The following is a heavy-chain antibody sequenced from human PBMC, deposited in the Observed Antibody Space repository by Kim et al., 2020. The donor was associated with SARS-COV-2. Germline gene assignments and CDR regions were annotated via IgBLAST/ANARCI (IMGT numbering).Heavy chain of an antibody. J-gene: IGHJ4*02. CDR2: INHSVST. V-gene: IGHV4-34*01. D-gene: IGHD1-26*01. CDR1: GGSFSGYY. CDR3: ARVRRELLQAYFDY. Sequence: SETLSLTCAVYGGSFSGYYWSWIRQPPGKGLEWIGEINHSVSTNYNPSLKSRVTISVDTSKNQFSLKLSSVTAADTAVYYCARVRRELLQAYFDYWGQGTLVTVSS.